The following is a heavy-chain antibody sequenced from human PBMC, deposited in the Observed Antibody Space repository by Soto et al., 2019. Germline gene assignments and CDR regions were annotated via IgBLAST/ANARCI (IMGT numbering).Heavy chain of an antibody. CDR2: ISPSASDT. CDR3: AKGGYTFAYE. V-gene: IGHV3-23*01. J-gene: IGHJ4*02. D-gene: IGHD5-18*01. CDR1: GFSFSTSS. Sequence: EVQLLESGGALVQPGGSLRLSCAASGFSFSTSSMAGVRQPPGKGLEWVSAISPSASDTLYADSVKGRFTISRDNSQNTLFLQMTSLRADDTAVYYCAKGGYTFAYEWGQGALVTVSS.